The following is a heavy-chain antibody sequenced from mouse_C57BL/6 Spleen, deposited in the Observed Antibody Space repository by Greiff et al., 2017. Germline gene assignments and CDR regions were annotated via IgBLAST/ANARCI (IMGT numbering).Heavy chain of an antibody. CDR1: GYTFTSYW. D-gene: IGHD2-5*01. J-gene: IGHJ2*01. CDR3: ARSGYYSNYGDYFDY. V-gene: IGHV1-52*01. Sequence: QVQLQQPGAELVRPGSSVKLSCKASGYTFTSYWMHWVKQRPIQGLEWIGNIDPSDSETHYNQKFKDKATLTVDKSSSTAYLQLSSLTSEDSAVYYCARSGYYSNYGDYFDYWGQGTTLTVSS. CDR2: IDPSDSET.